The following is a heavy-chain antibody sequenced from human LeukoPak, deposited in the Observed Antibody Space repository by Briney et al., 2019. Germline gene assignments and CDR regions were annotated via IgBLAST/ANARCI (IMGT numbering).Heavy chain of an antibody. J-gene: IGHJ4*02. V-gene: IGHV3-23*01. CDR1: GFTLSNFA. Sequence: GRCLSLSCGASGFTLSNFAMNWVRQPSGKGRVWVASITGTTGRTRNADSVKGRFTISRDNSKNTMYLQMDSLRADDTAVYYCAKVQWDLVPTFDYWGQGTQVTVSS. D-gene: IGHD1-26*01. CDR2: ITGTTGRT. CDR3: AKVQWDLVPTFDY.